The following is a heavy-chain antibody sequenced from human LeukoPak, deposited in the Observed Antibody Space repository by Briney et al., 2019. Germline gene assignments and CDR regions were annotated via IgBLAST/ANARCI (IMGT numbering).Heavy chain of an antibody. CDR2: INSDGSST. D-gene: IGHD3-22*01. CDR1: GFTFSSYW. V-gene: IGHV3-74*01. Sequence: GGSLRLSCAASGFTFSSYWMHWVRQAPGKGLVWVSRINSDGSSTSYADSVKGRFTISRDNAKNTLYLQMNSLRAEDTAVYYCARPPPSYYYDSSGDYWGQGTLVTVSS. J-gene: IGHJ4*02. CDR3: ARPPPSYYYDSSGDY.